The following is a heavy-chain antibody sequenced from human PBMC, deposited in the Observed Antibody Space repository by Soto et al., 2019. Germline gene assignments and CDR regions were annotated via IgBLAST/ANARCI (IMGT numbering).Heavy chain of an antibody. D-gene: IGHD3-3*01. J-gene: IGHJ6*03. Sequence: GGSLRLSCTASGFTFGDYAMSWFRQAPGKGLEWVGFIRSKAYGGTTEYAASVKGRFTTSRDDSKSIAYLQMNSLKTEDTAVYYCTRDQNPYYDFWSGSRAYYMDVWGKGTTVTVSS. CDR3: TRDQNPYYDFWSGSRAYYMDV. CDR1: GFTFGDYA. V-gene: IGHV3-49*03. CDR2: IRSKAYGGTT.